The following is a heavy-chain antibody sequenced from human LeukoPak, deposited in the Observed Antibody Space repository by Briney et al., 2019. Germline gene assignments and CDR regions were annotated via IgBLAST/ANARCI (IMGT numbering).Heavy chain of an antibody. J-gene: IGHJ4*02. CDR3: AKDPHSDSSGYYYTYFDY. Sequence: GGSLRLSCAASGFNFIDYSMNWVRQAPGKGLEWISYIGISSGNTKYADSVKGRFTISRDKARNSLYLQMNSLRAEDTALYYCAKDPHSDSSGYYYTYFDYWGQGTLVTVSS. D-gene: IGHD3-22*01. V-gene: IGHV3-48*01. CDR2: IGISSGNT. CDR1: GFNFIDYS.